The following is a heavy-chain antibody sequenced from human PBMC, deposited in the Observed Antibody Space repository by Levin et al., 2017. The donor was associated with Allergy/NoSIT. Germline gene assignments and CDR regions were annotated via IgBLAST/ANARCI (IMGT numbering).Heavy chain of an antibody. CDR1: GFTFSSYG. CDR3: ARVGDSSSSGPFYYDYYMDV. V-gene: IGHV3-33*01. CDR2: IWYDGSNK. J-gene: IGHJ6*03. D-gene: IGHD6-6*01. Sequence: GGSLRLSCAASGFTFSSYGMHWVRQAPGKGLEWVAVIWYDGSNKYYADSVKGRFTISRDNSKNTLYLQMNSLRAEDTAVYYCARVGDSSSSGPFYYDYYMDVWGKGTTVTVSS.